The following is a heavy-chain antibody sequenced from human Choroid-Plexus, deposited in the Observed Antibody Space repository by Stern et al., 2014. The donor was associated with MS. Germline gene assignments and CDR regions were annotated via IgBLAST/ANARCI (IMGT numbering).Heavy chain of an antibody. Sequence: VQLVESGGGVAQPGRPLILSCAASGFTFSNFGMHWVRQAPGKGLEWVALISIDGSDKYYADSVKGRFTIFRDNSKNTLYMHMNSLRAEDTAVYYCAKDRQWSTYFFDYWGQGSLVTVSS. CDR2: ISIDGSDK. V-gene: IGHV3-30*18. D-gene: IGHD2-15*01. CDR3: AKDRQWSTYFFDY. J-gene: IGHJ4*02. CDR1: GFTFSNFG.